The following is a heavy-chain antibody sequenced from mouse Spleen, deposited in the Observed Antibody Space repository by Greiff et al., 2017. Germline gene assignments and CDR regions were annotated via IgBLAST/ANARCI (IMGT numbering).Heavy chain of an antibody. CDR2: ILPGSGST. Sequence: QVQLQQSGAELMKPGASVKLSCKATGYTFTGYWIEWVKQRPGHGLEWIGEILPGSGSTNYNEKFKGKATFTADTSSNTAYMQLSSLTTEDSAIYYCARAPPYSNYVPYYAMDYWGQGTSVTVSS. D-gene: IGHD2-5*01. CDR1: GYTFTGYW. J-gene: IGHJ4*01. CDR3: ARAPPYSNYVPYYAMDY. V-gene: IGHV1-9*01.